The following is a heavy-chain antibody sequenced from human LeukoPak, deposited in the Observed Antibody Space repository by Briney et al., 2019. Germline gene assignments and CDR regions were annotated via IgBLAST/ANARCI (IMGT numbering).Heavy chain of an antibody. Sequence: PGGSLRLSCAASGFTFSDYYMTWIRQAPGKGLEWLSYITSTGSTVYYADSVKGRFTVSRDNTKNSLSLQMTRLSAEDTAVYYCARVLSSGYSPFDYWGQGILVSVSS. CDR2: ITSTGSTV. V-gene: IGHV3-11*01. CDR1: GFTFSDYY. CDR3: ARVLSSGYSPFDY. J-gene: IGHJ4*02. D-gene: IGHD3-22*01.